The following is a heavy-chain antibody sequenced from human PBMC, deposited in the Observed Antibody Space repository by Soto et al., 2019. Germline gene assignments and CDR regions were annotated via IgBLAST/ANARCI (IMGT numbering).Heavy chain of an antibody. CDR2: IYYSGST. V-gene: IGHV4-39*01. J-gene: IGHJ4*02. CDR1: GGSISSSSYY. Sequence: SETLSLTCTVSGGSISSSSYYWGWIRQPPGKGLEWIGSIYYSGSTYYNPSLKSRVTISVDTSKNQFSLKLSSVTAADTAVYYCARQIFSSGWYHFDYWGQGTLVTVSS. D-gene: IGHD6-19*01. CDR3: ARQIFSSGWYHFDY.